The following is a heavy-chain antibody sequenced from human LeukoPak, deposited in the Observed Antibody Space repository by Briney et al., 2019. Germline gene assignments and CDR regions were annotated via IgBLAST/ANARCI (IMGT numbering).Heavy chain of an antibody. CDR3: ARERLAMVRGVIPKEAWGWFDP. D-gene: IGHD3-10*01. CDR1: GGSFSGYY. J-gene: IGHJ5*02. V-gene: IGHV4-34*01. Sequence: SEALSLTCAVYGGSFSGYYWSWIRQPPGKGLEWIGEINHSGSTNYNPSLKSRATISVDTSKNKFSLELSSVTAADTAVYYCARERLAMVRGVIPKEAWGWFDPWGQGTLVTVSS. CDR2: INHSGST.